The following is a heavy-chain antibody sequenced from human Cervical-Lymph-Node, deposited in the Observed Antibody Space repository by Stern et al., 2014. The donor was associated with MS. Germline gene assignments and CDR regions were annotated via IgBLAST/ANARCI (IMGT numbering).Heavy chain of an antibody. CDR2: ITGSGGST. CDR3: AKATRFFVTCIDY. J-gene: IGHJ4*02. D-gene: IGHD3-3*01. V-gene: IGHV3-23*04. CDR1: GFTFSSYA. Sequence: EDQLVESGGGLVQPGGSLRLSCAASGFTFSSYAMSWVRQAPGKGLDGASSITGSGGSTYYADSVKGRFTISRDNSKNTMYLQMNSLRAEDTAVYYCAKATRFFVTCIDYWGQGTLVTVSS.